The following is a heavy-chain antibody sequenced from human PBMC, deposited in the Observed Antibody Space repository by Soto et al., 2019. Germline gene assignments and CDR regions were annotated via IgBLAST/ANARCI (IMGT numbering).Heavy chain of an antibody. J-gene: IGHJ4*02. CDR2: INPSGGST. CDR3: ARAGWDYGGNSFHFDY. V-gene: IGHV1-46*01. CDR1: GYTFTSYY. Sequence: ASVKVSCKVSGYTFTSYYMHWVRQAPGQGLEWMGIINPSGGSTSYAQKFQGRVTMTRDTSTSTVYMELSSLRSEDTAVYYCARAGWDYGGNSFHFDYWGQGTLVTVSS. D-gene: IGHD4-17*01.